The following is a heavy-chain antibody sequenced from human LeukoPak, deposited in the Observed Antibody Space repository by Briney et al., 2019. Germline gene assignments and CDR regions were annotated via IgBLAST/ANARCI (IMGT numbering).Heavy chain of an antibody. CDR1: VYTFTNFY. J-gene: IGHJ4*02. CDR2: INPNSGDT. CDR3: ARRPINCIITNCYVDY. V-gene: IGHV1-2*02. D-gene: IGHD2-2*01. Sequence: GASVKVSCKASVYTFTNFYIHWVRQAPGQGLEWMGWINPNSGDTSYAREFQDRVTMTRDTSLSTAYMELSRLRSDDTAVYYCARRPINCIITNCYVDYRGQGTLVTVSS.